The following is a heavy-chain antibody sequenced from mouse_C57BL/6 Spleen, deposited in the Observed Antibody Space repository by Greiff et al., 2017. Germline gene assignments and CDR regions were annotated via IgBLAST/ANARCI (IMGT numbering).Heavy chain of an antibody. CDR3: ARSYDGYYPYFDC. CDR2: ISPSCGYT. V-gene: IGHV1-4*01. CDR1: GFTFTSYT. D-gene: IGHD2-3*01. Sequence: QVQLQQSGAELARPGASVKMSCKASGFTFTSYTMHWVKQRPGQGLQWIASISPSCGYTKYNQKFKDKVTLTADNSSSTVYMQLSSLTSEDSAVYYCARSYDGYYPYFDCWGQGTTLTVSS. J-gene: IGHJ2*01.